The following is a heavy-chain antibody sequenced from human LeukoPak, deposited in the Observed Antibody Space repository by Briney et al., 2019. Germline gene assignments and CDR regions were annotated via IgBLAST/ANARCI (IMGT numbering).Heavy chain of an antibody. J-gene: IGHJ4*02. CDR2: ISSSSNYI. Sequence: GGSLRLSCAASGFTFKTYSMNWVRQAPGKGLEWVSRISSSSNYIDHADSVKGRFTISRDNANNSLYLQMNSLRAEDTAVYYCARDRALTTPFDYWGRGTLVTVSS. V-gene: IGHV3-21*01. CDR1: GFTFKTYS. CDR3: ARDRALTTPFDY. D-gene: IGHD1-1*01.